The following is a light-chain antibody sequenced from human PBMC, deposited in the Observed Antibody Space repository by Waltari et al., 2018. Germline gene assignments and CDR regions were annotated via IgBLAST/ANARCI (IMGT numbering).Light chain of an antibody. CDR1: SSDVGGYNY. CDR2: DVS. V-gene: IGLV2-11*01. J-gene: IGLJ1*01. CDR3: CSYAGSYFRV. Sequence: QSALTQPRSVSGSPAQSVTISCTGTSSDVGGYNYVSWYQQHPGKAPQLMIYDVSKRPSGVPDRFSGSKSGNTASLTISGLQAEDEADYYCCSYAGSYFRVFGTGTKVTVL.